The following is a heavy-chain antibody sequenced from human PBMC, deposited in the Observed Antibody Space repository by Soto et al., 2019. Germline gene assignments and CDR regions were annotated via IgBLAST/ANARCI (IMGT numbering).Heavy chain of an antibody. CDR2: MNPNNGKT. D-gene: IGHD1-26*01. CDR1: GYTFTTYD. Sequence: QVQLVQSGAEVKKPGASVKISCKASGYTFTTYDINWVRQATGQGLEWMGWMNPNNGKTGYAQKFQGRVTMTRVTSISTVYLELSSVRSEDTAVYYCARRKELYGPIYFDYWGQGTLVTVSS. V-gene: IGHV1-8*01. CDR3: ARRKELYGPIYFDY. J-gene: IGHJ4*02.